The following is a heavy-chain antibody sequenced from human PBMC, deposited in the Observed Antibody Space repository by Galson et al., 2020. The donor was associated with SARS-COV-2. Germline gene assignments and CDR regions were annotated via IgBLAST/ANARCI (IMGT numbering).Heavy chain of an antibody. Sequence: GESLKISCAASGFTFSNYWMHWVRQVPGQGLVWVSRINSDDFSTAFADSVKGRFTISRDNAKNTLYLQMNSLRAEDTAVYYCARGQPGITGSPYYFDYWGQGALVTVSS. V-gene: IGHV3-74*01. D-gene: IGHD3-9*01. J-gene: IGHJ4*02. CDR3: ARGQPGITGSPYYFDY. CDR2: INSDDFST. CDR1: GFTFSNYW.